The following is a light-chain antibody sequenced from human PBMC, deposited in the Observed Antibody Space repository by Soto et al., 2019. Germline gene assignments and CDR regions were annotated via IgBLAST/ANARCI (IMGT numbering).Light chain of an antibody. CDR1: SSDIGGHNY. J-gene: IGLJ3*02. CDR2: DVN. V-gene: IGLV2-14*03. CDR3: SSYTRSNTGV. Sequence: QSALTQPASVSGSPGQSITISCIGTSSDIGGHNYVSWYQQHPGKAPKLIIYDVNNRPSGISNRFSGSKSGNTASLTISGLQTEDEADYYCSSYTRSNTGVFGGGTKLTVL.